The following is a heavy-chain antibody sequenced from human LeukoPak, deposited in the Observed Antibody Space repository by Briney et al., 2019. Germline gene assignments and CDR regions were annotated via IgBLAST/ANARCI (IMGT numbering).Heavy chain of an antibody. J-gene: IGHJ4*02. Sequence: AGGSLRLSCAASGFTFSSYGMNWVRQAPGKGLEWVSAIRGSGGSTYYADSVKGRFTISRDNSKDTLYVQMNSLRAEDTAVYYCAKANSRGRSVWDLDYWGQGTLVTVSS. CDR3: AKANSRGRSVWDLDY. CDR2: IRGSGGST. D-gene: IGHD6-19*01. V-gene: IGHV3-23*01. CDR1: GFTFSSYG.